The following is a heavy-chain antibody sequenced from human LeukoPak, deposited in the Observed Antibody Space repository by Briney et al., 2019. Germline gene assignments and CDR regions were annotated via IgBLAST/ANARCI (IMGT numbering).Heavy chain of an antibody. V-gene: IGHV1-18*01. J-gene: IGHJ3*02. CDR2: ISAYNGNT. D-gene: IGHD1-26*01. CDR3: ARFDSTPKGNSGSYYGI. CDR1: GYTFTSYG. Sequence: ASVKVSCKASGYTFTSYGISWVRQAPGQGLEWMGWISAYNGNTNYAQKLQGRVTMTTDTSTSTAYMELRSLRSDDTAVYYCARFDSTPKGNSGSYYGIWGQGTMVTVSS.